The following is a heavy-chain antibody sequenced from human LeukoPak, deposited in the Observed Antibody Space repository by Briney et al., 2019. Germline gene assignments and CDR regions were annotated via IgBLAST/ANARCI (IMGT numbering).Heavy chain of an antibody. J-gene: IGHJ5*02. CDR1: GDSVSSNSVA. V-gene: IGHV6-1*01. CDR2: TYYRPYKSNRSQWYN. CDR3: ARDRGSGYSNYFDP. Sequence: SQTLSLTCAISGDSVSSNSVAWHCIGQSPSGGLEWLGRTYYRPYKSNRSQWYNEYAISVKSRITINPDTSKNQFSLQLHSVTPDDTAVYYCARDRGSGYSNYFDPWGQGTLVTVSS. D-gene: IGHD6-25*01.